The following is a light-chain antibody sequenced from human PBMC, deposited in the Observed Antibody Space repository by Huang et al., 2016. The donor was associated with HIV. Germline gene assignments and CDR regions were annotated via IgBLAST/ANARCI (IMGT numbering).Light chain of an antibody. CDR1: QSLLYNSNNKNY. CDR3: QQHYSSPPT. CDR2: WAS. J-gene: IGKJ2*01. V-gene: IGKV4-1*01. Sequence: DIVMTQSPDSLAVSLGERATINCKSSQSLLYNSNNKNYLAWYQQKPGQPPNLLIYWASSRKSGVPERFSGSGSETDFTLTISSLQAEDVAVYYCQQHYSSPPTFGQGTKLEIK.